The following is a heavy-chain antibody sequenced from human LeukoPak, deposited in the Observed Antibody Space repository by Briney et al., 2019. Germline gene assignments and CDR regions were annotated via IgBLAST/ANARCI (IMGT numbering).Heavy chain of an antibody. V-gene: IGHV4-31*03. CDR3: ARDPSYDSGLDI. J-gene: IGHJ3*02. CDR1: GCTISSYGYY. D-gene: IGHD5-18*01. CDR2: IYYSRRS. Sequence: SQTLSLTCTVSGCTISSYGYYWSWIRQHPGKGRVWVGYIYYSRRSYYNPSLNSRVTISVDTSKNQFSLKLSSVTGAYTAVYYCARDPSYDSGLDIWGQGTMVTVSS.